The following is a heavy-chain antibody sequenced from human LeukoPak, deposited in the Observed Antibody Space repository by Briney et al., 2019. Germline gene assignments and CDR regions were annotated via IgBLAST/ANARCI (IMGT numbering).Heavy chain of an antibody. CDR2: IWYGGSNK. D-gene: IGHD3-10*01. Sequence: GGSLRLSCAASGFTFSSYGMHWVRQAPGKGLEWVAVIWYGGSNKYYADSVKGRFTISRDNSKNTLYLQMNSLRAEDTAVYYCAKDLGGGGSGFDYWGQGTLVTVSS. J-gene: IGHJ4*02. CDR3: AKDLGGGGSGFDY. CDR1: GFTFSSYG. V-gene: IGHV3-30*02.